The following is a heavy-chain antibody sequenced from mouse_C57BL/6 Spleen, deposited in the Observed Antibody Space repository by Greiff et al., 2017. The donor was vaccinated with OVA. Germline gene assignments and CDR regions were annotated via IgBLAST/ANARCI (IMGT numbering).Heavy chain of an antibody. V-gene: IGHV5-17*01. Sequence: VQVVESGGGLVKPGGSLKLSCAASGFTFSDYGMHWVRQAPEKGLEWVAYISSGSSTIYYADTVKGRFTISRDNAKNTLFLQMTSLRSEDTAMYYCARSSGYVFAYWGQGTLVTVSA. CDR2: ISSGSSTI. CDR1: GFTFSDYG. D-gene: IGHD3-2*02. CDR3: ARSSGYVFAY. J-gene: IGHJ3*01.